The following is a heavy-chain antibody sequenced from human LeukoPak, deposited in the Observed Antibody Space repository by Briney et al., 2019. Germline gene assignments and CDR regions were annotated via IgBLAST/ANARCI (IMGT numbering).Heavy chain of an antibody. J-gene: IGHJ4*02. Sequence: PGGSLRLSCVASGFTFSDYAMNWVRQAPGKGLEWVSTFKTKYNQVYYAESVRGRFTISTDSSKNTVYLQMNSLRAEDTALYYCARPVPDYTRFDYWGQGALVTVSS. CDR1: GFTFSDYA. D-gene: IGHD4-11*01. CDR3: ARPVPDYTRFDY. V-gene: IGHV3-23*05. CDR2: FKTKYNQV.